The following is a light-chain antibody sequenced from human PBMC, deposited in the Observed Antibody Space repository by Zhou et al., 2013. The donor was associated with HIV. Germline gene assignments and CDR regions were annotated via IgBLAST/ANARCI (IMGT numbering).Light chain of an antibody. CDR1: ESVSTN. Sequence: DIVMTQSPATLSVSPGERATLSCRASESVSTNLAWYQQKPGQAPRLLIHGASTRATGFSARFSGSGSGTEFTLTISSLQSEDFAVYYCQQYNNWPRTFGQGTKVEMK. CDR3: QQYNNWPRT. CDR2: GAS. V-gene: IGKV3-15*01. J-gene: IGKJ1*01.